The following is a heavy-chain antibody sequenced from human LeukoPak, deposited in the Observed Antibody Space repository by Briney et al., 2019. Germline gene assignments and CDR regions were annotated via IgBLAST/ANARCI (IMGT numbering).Heavy chain of an antibody. CDR2: IYSGGNI. CDR1: GFSVSGNY. CDR3: AGRHCSGGGCYFAGADPFDY. Sequence: GGSLRLSCAAFGFSVSGNYMSWVRRAPGKGLEWVSVIYSGGNIYYIESVKGRFTISRDTSKNTLYLQMNSLRAEDTAVYFCAGRHCSGGGCYFAGADPFDYWGQGTLVTVSS. D-gene: IGHD2-15*01. J-gene: IGHJ4*02. V-gene: IGHV3-53*01.